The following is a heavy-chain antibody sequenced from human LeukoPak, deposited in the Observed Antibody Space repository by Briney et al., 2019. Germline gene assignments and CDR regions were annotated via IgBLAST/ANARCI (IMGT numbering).Heavy chain of an antibody. CDR1: GGSISSGSYY. V-gene: IGHV4-61*02. CDR3: ARDRRGYYFDY. D-gene: IGHD3-10*01. CDR2: IYTSGST. Sequence: SETLSLTCTVSGGSISSGSYYWSWIRQPAGKGLEWIGRIYTSGSTNYNPSLKSRVIISVNTSKNQFSLRLSSVTAADTAVYYCARDRRGYYFDYWGQGTLVTVSS. J-gene: IGHJ4*02.